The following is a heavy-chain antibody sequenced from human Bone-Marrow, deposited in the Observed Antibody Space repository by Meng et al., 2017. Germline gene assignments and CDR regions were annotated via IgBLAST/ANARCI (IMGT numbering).Heavy chain of an antibody. CDR1: GYTFTGYY. D-gene: IGHD2-2*01. CDR3: ATTRCSSTSCLPTYYYYGMAV. Sequence: ASVKVSCKASGYTFTGYYMHWVRQAPGQGLEWMGWINPNSGGTNYAQKFQGRVTMTRDTSISTAYMELSRLRSDDTAVYYCATTRCSSTSCLPTYYYYGMAVWGQGNMVTVSS. J-gene: IGHJ6*02. CDR2: INPNSGGT. V-gene: IGHV1-2*02.